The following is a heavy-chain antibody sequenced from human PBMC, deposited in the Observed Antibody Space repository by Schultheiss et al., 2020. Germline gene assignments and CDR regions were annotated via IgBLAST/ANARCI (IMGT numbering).Heavy chain of an antibody. CDR2: IYTSGST. V-gene: IGHV4-61*02. J-gene: IGHJ4*02. CDR1: GGSISSGSYY. Sequence: TLSLTCTVSGGSISSGSYYWSWIRQPAGKGLEWIGRIYTSGSTNYNPSLKSRVTISVDTSKNQFSLKLSSVTAADTAVYYCARGYYGSGSWWGQGTLVTVSS. D-gene: IGHD3-10*01. CDR3: ARGYYGSGSW.